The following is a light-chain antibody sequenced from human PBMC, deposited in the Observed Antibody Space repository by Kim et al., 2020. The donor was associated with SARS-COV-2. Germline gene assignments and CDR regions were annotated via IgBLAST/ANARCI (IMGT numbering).Light chain of an antibody. CDR1: QNIVTS. CDR3: QQSYNLPFS. CDR2: DAS. J-gene: IGKJ2*03. V-gene: IGKV1-39*01. Sequence: DIQMTQSPASLSASVGDRVTITCRASQNIVTSLNWYQKKPGKAPTILIYDASSLEGGVPPRFSGTGSGTDFTLTTRGLQPEDSGSYHCQQSYNLPFSFGQGTKVDIK.